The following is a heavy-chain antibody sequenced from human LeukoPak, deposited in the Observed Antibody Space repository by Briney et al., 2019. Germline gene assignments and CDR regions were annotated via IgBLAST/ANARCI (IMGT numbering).Heavy chain of an antibody. CDR2: INSDGSST. CDR3: ARVPAGVIGMKDAFDI. CDR1: GFTLSSYW. D-gene: IGHD3-16*02. J-gene: IGHJ3*02. V-gene: IGHV3-74*03. Sequence: PGGSLRLSCAASGFTLSSYWMHWVRQDPGMGLVWVSRINSDGSSTTYADSVKGRFTISRDNAKNTLYLQMNSLRAEDTAVYYCARVPAGVIGMKDAFDIWGQGTMVTVSS.